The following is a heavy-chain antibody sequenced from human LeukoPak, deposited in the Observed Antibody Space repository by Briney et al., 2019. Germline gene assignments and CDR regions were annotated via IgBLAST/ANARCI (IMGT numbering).Heavy chain of an antibody. Sequence: SETLSLTCTVSGGSISSSSYSWGWIRQPPGKGLEWIGTIYYSGSTYYNPSLKSRVTISEDTSKNQFSLNLSSVTAADTAVYYCARYASSGYYRYYFGYWGQGTLVTVSS. D-gene: IGHD3-22*01. CDR1: GGSISSSSYS. CDR3: ARYASSGYYRYYFGY. V-gene: IGHV4-39*01. J-gene: IGHJ4*02. CDR2: IYYSGST.